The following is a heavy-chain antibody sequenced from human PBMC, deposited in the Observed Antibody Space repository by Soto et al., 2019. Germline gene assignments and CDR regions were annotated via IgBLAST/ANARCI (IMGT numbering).Heavy chain of an antibody. D-gene: IGHD3-3*01. CDR1: GDTLSELS. J-gene: IGHJ4*02. CDR2: FDPEDGET. Sequence: GASMKVSCKVSGDTLSELSIYWVRQAPGKGLEWMGGFDPEDGETVYAQKFQGRVSMTDDTSTDTAYMELSSLRSEDTAVYYCAAPYTTGFQAYDFWGQGTLVTVSS. V-gene: IGHV1-24*01. CDR3: AAPYTTGFQAYDF.